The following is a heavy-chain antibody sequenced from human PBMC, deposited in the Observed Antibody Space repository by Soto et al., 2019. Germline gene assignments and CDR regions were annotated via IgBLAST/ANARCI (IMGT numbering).Heavy chain of an antibody. CDR2: ISYDGSNK. D-gene: IGHD6-19*01. Sequence: QVQLVESGGGVVQPGRSLRLSCAASGFTFSSYGMHWVRQAPGKGLEWVAVISYDGSNKYYADSVKGRFTISRDNSKNTLYLQMYSLRAEDTAVYYCAKARQWLYYFDYWGQGTLVTVSS. V-gene: IGHV3-30*18. CDR3: AKARQWLYYFDY. CDR1: GFTFSSYG. J-gene: IGHJ4*02.